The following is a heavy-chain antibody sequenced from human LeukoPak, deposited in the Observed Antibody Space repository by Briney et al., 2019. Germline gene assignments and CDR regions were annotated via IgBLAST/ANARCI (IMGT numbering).Heavy chain of an antibody. CDR3: ARDRVFFGVVDPLDF. CDR2: ISAYNGNT. V-gene: IGHV1-18*01. Sequence: ASVKVSCKASGYTFTSYGISWVRQAPGQGLEWMGWISAYNGNTNYAQKLQGRVTMTIDTSTSTAYMELRSLRSDDTAVYYCARDRVFFGVVDPLDFWGQGTLVTVYS. CDR1: GYTFTSYG. J-gene: IGHJ4*02. D-gene: IGHD3-3*01.